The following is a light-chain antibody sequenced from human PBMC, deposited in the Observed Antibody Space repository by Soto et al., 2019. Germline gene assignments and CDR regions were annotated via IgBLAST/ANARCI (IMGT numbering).Light chain of an antibody. CDR1: QSVSSSY. V-gene: IGKV3D-20*02. CDR3: QQRNNWPPIT. Sequence: IVLTQSPGTLSLPPGERATLSCRASQSVSSSYLAWYQQKPGQAPRLLIYDASTRATGIPARFSGSGSETDFTLTITSLEPEDFAVYYCQQRNNWPPITFGQGTRLEIK. J-gene: IGKJ5*01. CDR2: DAS.